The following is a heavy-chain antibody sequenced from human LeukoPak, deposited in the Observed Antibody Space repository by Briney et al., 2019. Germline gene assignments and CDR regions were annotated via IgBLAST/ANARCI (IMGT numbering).Heavy chain of an antibody. V-gene: IGHV4-30-4*01. CDR3: ARAHYGSGSYYPITRFDP. D-gene: IGHD3-10*01. Sequence: NPSETLSLTCTASGGSISSGDYYWSWIRQPPGKGLDGIGYIYYSGSTYYNPSLKSRVTISVDTSKNQFSLKLSSVTAADTAVYYCARAHYGSGSYYPITRFDPWGQGTLVTVSS. CDR1: GGSISSGDYY. CDR2: IYYSGST. J-gene: IGHJ5*02.